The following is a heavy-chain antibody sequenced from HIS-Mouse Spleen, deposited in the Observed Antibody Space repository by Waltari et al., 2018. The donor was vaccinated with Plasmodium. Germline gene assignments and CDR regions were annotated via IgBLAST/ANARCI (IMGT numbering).Heavy chain of an antibody. CDR3: ARTIAVVGTGDALDI. CDR1: GFTFSSYW. V-gene: IGHV3-74*01. D-gene: IGHD6-13*01. Sequence: EVQLVESGGGLVQPGGSLRLSCSASGFTFSSYWMHWVRQSAGKGLVWVSRIKSDGSSTRYADSVKGRFTISRDNAKNTLYLQMNSLRAEDTAVYYCARTIAVVGTGDALDIWGQGTMVTVSS. CDR2: IKSDGSST. J-gene: IGHJ3*02.